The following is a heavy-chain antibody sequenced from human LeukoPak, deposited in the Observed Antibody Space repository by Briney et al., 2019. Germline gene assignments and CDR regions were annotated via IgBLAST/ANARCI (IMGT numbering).Heavy chain of an antibody. CDR3: ARGLGAFHGYENFDF. D-gene: IGHD5-12*01. J-gene: IGHJ4*02. Sequence: GESLKISCKTSGYKFSNFWIGWVRQTPGKGLEWMGVLYPDDSDTRYSPSFQGQVTISADKSIRTAYLQWRSLKASDTGLYYCARGLGAFHGYENFDFWGQGTPVTVSS. CDR1: GYKFSNFW. V-gene: IGHV5-51*01. CDR2: LYPDDSDT.